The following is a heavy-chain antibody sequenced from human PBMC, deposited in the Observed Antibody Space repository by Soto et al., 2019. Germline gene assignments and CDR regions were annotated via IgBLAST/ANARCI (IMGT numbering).Heavy chain of an antibody. D-gene: IGHD2-2*01. CDR2: ISGSGGST. CDR3: ANGDRYCSSTSCSRLNY. CDR1: GFTFSSYA. Sequence: GGSLRLSCAASGFTFSSYAMSWVRQAPGKGLEWVSAISGSGGSTYYADSVKGRFTISRDNSKNTLYLQMNSLRAEDTAVYYCANGDRYCSSTSCSRLNYWGQGTLVTVSS. J-gene: IGHJ4*02. V-gene: IGHV3-23*01.